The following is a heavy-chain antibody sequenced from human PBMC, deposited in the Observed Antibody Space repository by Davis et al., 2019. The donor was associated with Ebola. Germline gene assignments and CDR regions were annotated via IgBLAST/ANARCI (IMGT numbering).Heavy chain of an antibody. CDR1: GGSISSYY. CDR3: ARDLSPWSGYPTMGY. D-gene: IGHD3-3*01. CDR2: IYYSGST. J-gene: IGHJ4*02. V-gene: IGHV4-59*01. Sequence: ESLKISCTVSGGSISSYYWSWIRQPPGKGLEWIGYIYYSGSTNYNPSLKSRVTISVDTSKNQFSLKLSSVTAADTAVYYCARDLSPWSGYPTMGYWGQGTLVTVSS.